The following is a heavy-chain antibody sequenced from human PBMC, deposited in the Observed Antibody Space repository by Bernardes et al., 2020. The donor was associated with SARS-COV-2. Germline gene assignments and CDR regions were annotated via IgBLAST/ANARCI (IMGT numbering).Heavy chain of an antibody. V-gene: IGHV3-74*01. D-gene: IGHD3-10*01. CDR3: ARGGGRDGSGNYRLEH. CDR1: GFAFSNFW. J-gene: IGHJ1*01. CDR2: LDYDGGRA. Sequence: GGSLRLSCAASGFAFSNFWIHWVRQVPGKGLVWVSRLDYDGGRASYADSVKGQFTISRDNAKNTLYLQMDSLGAEDTAVYYCARGGGRDGSGNYRLEHWGQGTLVTVSS.